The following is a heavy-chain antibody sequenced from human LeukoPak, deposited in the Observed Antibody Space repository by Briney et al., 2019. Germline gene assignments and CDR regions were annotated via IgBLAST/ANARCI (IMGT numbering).Heavy chain of an antibody. Sequence: SETLYLSYAGSGGAISSNYWSWLLEPPGKGEVGLGYISNSGSSNYNPSLKSRVTMSDDTSKNQLSLNLSSVTAADTAVYYCARLLAGCPGGRCRAHFDYWGQGTLVTVST. D-gene: IGHD2-15*01. CDR1: GGAISSNY. CDR3: ARLLAGCPGGRCRAHFDY. J-gene: IGHJ4*02. V-gene: IGHV4-59*01. CDR2: ISNSGSS.